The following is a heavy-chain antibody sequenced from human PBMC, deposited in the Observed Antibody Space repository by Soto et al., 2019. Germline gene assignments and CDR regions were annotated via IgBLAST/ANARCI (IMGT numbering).Heavy chain of an antibody. CDR1: GGSISSGGYS. D-gene: IGHD2-2*01. Sequence: SETLSLTCAVYGGSISSGGYSWSWIRQPPGKGLEWIGYIYHSGSTYYNPSLKSRVTISVDRSKNQFSLKLSSVTAADTAVYYCARVRGCSSTSCYSVDFDYWGQGTLVTVSS. CDR2: IYHSGST. CDR3: ARVRGCSSTSCYSVDFDY. J-gene: IGHJ4*02. V-gene: IGHV4-30-2*01.